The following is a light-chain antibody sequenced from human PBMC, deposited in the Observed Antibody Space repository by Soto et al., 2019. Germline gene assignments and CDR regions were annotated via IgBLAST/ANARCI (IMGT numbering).Light chain of an antibody. CDR2: RTD. Sequence: QSVLTQPPSASGTPGQRVTISCSGSSSNIGTYSVNWYQQLPGTAPKLLIYRTDQRPAGIPDRFSGSKSGTSASLDISGLQSDDEADYYCTAWDGSLDGRVFGGGTKLTVL. CDR1: SSNIGTYS. CDR3: TAWDGSLDGRV. V-gene: IGLV1-44*01. J-gene: IGLJ3*02.